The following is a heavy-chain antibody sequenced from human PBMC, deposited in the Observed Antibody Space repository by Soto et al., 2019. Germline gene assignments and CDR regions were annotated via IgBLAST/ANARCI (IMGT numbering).Heavy chain of an antibody. D-gene: IGHD3-3*01. CDR1: GGSISSSYW. CDR3: VTSLHYDFCRDGGRHYYFDY. V-gene: IGHV4-4*02. Sequence: QVQLQESGPGLVTPSGPLSLTCAVSGGSISSSYWWNWVRQPPGKGLEWIGKIYHSGSTNYNPSLKNRVTISVDKSNNQLSLRLSSVTAADTAVYFCVTSLHYDFCRDGGRHYYFDYWGQGTLVTVSS. J-gene: IGHJ4*02. CDR2: IYHSGST.